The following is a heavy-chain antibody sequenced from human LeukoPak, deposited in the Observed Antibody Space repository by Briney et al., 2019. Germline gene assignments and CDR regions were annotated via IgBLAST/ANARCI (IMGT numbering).Heavy chain of an antibody. CDR1: GFTFSSYR. J-gene: IGHJ4*02. V-gene: IGHV3-7*01. CDR2: IKQDGSEK. CDR3: ARVSSSIAAAGTFDY. Sequence: GGSLRLSCAASGFTFSSYRMSWVRQAPGKGLEWVANIKQDGSEKYYVDSVKGRFTISRDNAKNSPYLQMNSLRAEDTAVYYCARVSSSIAAAGTFDYWGQGTLVTVSS. D-gene: IGHD6-13*01.